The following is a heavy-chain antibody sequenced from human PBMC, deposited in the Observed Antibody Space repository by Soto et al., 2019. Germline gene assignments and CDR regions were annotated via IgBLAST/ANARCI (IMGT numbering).Heavy chain of an antibody. Sequence: QVQLVQSGAEVKRPGSSVKVSCKASGDTFSFYSINWVRQAPGLGLEWMGRVNPILSMSNYAQRFQGRVTTPAAKSTSTAYMALSGLRSADTAMYYCATSYGSGYRAFDYWGQGALVTVSS. CDR2: VNPILSMS. D-gene: IGHD3-10*01. CDR1: GDTFSFYS. CDR3: ATSYGSGYRAFDY. J-gene: IGHJ4*02. V-gene: IGHV1-69*04.